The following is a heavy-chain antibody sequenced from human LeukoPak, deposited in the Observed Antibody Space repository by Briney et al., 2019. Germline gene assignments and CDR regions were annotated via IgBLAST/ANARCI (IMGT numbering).Heavy chain of an antibody. J-gene: IGHJ1*01. CDR2: IIPIFGTA. CDR3: ARSGSFLAYCGGDCYSGAEYFQH. D-gene: IGHD2-21*02. CDR1: GGTFISYA. Sequence: SVKVSCKAPGGTFISYAISWVRQAPGQGLEWMGGIIPIFGTANYAQKFQGRVTITADESTSTAYMELSSLRSEDTAVYYCARSGSFLAYCGGDCYSGAEYFQHWGQGTLVTVSS. V-gene: IGHV1-69*01.